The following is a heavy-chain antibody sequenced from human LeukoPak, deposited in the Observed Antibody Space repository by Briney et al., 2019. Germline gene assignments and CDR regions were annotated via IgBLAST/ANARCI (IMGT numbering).Heavy chain of an antibody. CDR1: GDSISYYH. CDR2: IYTSGST. Sequence: PSETLSLTCSVSGDSISYYHWTWIRQPAGKALEWIGRIYTSGSTHYNPSVRSRATISVDTSENQFSLKLTSVTAADTAVDYCARDRDCTGGSCYYVDVWGKGTTVTVSS. CDR3: ARDRDCTGGSCYYVDV. D-gene: IGHD2-8*02. J-gene: IGHJ6*03. V-gene: IGHV4-4*07.